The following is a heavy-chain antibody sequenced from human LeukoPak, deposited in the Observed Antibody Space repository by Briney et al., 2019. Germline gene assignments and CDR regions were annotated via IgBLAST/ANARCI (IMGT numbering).Heavy chain of an antibody. CDR2: INHSGST. D-gene: IGHD6-13*01. V-gene: IGHV4-34*01. CDR1: GGSFSGYY. CDR3: ARRDSSSWYGSHFDY. Sequence: SETLSLTCAVYGGSFSGYYWSWIRQPPGKGLEWIGEINHSGSTNYNPSLKSRVTISVDTSKNQFSLKVSSVTAADTAVYYCARRDSSSWYGSHFDYWGQGTLVTVSS. J-gene: IGHJ4*02.